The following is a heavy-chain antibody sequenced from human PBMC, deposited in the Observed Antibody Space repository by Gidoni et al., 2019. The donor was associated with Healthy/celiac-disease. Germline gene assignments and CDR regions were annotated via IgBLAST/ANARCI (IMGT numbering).Heavy chain of an antibody. CDR1: GFTFDDYA. D-gene: IGHD3-10*01. V-gene: IGHV3-9*01. CDR2: ISWNSGSI. Sequence: EVQLVESGGGLVQPGRSLRLSCPASGFTFDDYAMHWFRQAPGKGMEWVSGISWNSGSIGYADSVKGRFTISRDNAKNSLYLQMNSLRAEDTALYYCAKDSDYYYGSGSYSDYWGQGTLVTVSS. J-gene: IGHJ4*02. CDR3: AKDSDYYYGSGSYSDY.